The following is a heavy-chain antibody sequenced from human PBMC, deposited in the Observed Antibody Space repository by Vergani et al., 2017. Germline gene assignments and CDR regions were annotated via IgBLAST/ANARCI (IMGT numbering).Heavy chain of an antibody. J-gene: IGHJ5*02. CDR1: GYSFTSYW. Sequence: EVQLVQSGAEVKKPGESLKISCKGSGYSFTSYWIGWVRQMPGKGLEWMGIIYPGDSDTRYSPSFQGQVTISADKSISTAYLQWRSLKASDTAMYYCARDLYSSGWPNWFDPWGQGTLVTVSS. V-gene: IGHV5-51*01. D-gene: IGHD6-19*01. CDR2: IYPGDSDT. CDR3: ARDLYSSGWPNWFDP.